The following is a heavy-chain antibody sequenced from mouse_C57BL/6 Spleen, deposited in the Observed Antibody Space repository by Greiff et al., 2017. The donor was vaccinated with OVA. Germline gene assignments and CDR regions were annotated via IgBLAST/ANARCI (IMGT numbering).Heavy chain of an antibody. V-gene: IGHV1-15*01. Sequence: VKLMESGAELVRPGASVTLSCKASGYTFTDYEMHWVKQTPVHGLEWIGAIDPETGGTAYNQKFKGKAILTADKSSSTAYMELRSLTSEDSAVYYCTREWGTGYYFDYWGQGTTLTVSS. CDR2: IDPETGGT. CDR1: GYTFTDYE. D-gene: IGHD4-1*01. CDR3: TREWGTGYYFDY. J-gene: IGHJ2*01.